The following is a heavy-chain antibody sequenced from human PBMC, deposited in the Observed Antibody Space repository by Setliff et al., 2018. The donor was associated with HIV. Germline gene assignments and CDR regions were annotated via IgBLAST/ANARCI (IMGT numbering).Heavy chain of an antibody. CDR3: TAVGSLAGRRPELN. J-gene: IGHJ4*02. V-gene: IGHV3-15*07. CDR2: LRSKIDGGTT. D-gene: IGHD6-6*01. CDR1: GFTFSNAW. Sequence: PGGSLSLSCAASGFTFSNAWMNWVRQAPGKGLEWVARLRSKIDGGTTEYAAPVKGRFTISRDDSINTLYLQMNSLETEDTAVYFCTAVGSLAGRRPELNWGRGTLVTVSS.